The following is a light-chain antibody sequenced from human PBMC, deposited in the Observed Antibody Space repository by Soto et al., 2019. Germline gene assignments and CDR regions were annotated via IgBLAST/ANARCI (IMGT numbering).Light chain of an antibody. CDR1: QGISSY. Sequence: GDRVTITCRASQGISSYLAWYQQKPGKAPKLLIYAASTLQSGVPSRFSGSGSGTDFTLTISSLQPEDFAVYYCQQYNNWPPITFGQGTRLEIK. CDR2: AAS. V-gene: IGKV1-9*01. CDR3: QQYNNWPPIT. J-gene: IGKJ5*01.